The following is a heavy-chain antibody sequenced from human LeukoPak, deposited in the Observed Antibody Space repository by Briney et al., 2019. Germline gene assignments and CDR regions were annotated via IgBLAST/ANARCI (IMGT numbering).Heavy chain of an antibody. Sequence: PGGSLRLSCVGSGFTFSTHGMNWVRQAPGKGLEWVSGIGGSGIGHSTHYADSVKGRFTISRDNYKNRVYLQMDSLRAEDTALYYCARDSGWLRYHDWGQGALVTVSS. V-gene: IGHV3-23*01. CDR3: ARDSGWLRYHD. CDR1: GFTFSTHG. J-gene: IGHJ4*02. CDR2: IGGSGIGHST. D-gene: IGHD5-12*01.